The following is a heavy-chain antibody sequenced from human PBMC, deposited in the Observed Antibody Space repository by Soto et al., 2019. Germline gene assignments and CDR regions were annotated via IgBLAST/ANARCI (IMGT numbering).Heavy chain of an antibody. J-gene: IGHJ5*02. CDR1: GFTFSSYA. V-gene: IGHV3-23*01. D-gene: IGHD2-2*01. CDR3: AKELKVGQAGWFDP. CDR2: IIGSGGST. Sequence: EVQLLESGGGLVQPGGSLRLSCAASGFTFSSYAMGWVRQAPGKGLEWVSSIIGSGGSTHYADSVKGRFTMSRDNSKNTLYLQMNSLRAEDTAVYYCAKELKVGQAGWFDPWGQGTLVTVSS.